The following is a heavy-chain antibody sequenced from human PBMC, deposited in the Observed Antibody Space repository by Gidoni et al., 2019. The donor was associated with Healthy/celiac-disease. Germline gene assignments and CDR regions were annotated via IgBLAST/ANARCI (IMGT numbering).Heavy chain of an antibody. D-gene: IGHD6-6*01. CDR1: GFTFSTYG. V-gene: IGHV3-33*01. CDR2: IWYDGSYK. CDR3: ARSLDYSSSAFDY. J-gene: IGHJ4*02. Sequence: QVQLVESGGSVVQPGRSLRLSCAASGFTFSTYGMHWVRQAPGKGLEWVALIWYDGSYKYYADSVKGRFTISRDNSKNTLYLQVNSLRAEDTAVYYCARSLDYSSSAFDYRGQGTLVTVSS.